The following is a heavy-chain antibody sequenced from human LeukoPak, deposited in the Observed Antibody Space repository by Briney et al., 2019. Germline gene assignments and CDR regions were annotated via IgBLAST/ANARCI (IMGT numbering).Heavy chain of an antibody. Sequence: GRSLRLSCAASGFTFSSYAMHWVRQAPGKGLEWVAVISYDGSNKYYADSVKGRFTISRDNSKNTLYLQMNSLRAEDTAVYYCARWGRTTLDAFDIWGQGTMVTVSS. D-gene: IGHD1-1*01. CDR2: ISYDGSNK. V-gene: IGHV3-30-3*01. CDR1: GFTFSSYA. CDR3: ARWGRTTLDAFDI. J-gene: IGHJ3*02.